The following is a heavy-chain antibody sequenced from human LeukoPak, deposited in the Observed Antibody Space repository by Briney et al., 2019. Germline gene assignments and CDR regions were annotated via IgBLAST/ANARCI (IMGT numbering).Heavy chain of an antibody. D-gene: IGHD3-10*02. Sequence: TGGSLRLSCAASGFTFSSYAMHWVRQAPGKGLEWVSYISSSGSTIYYADSVKGRFTISRDNAKNSLYLQMNSLRAEDTAVYYCAELGITMIGGVWGKGTTVTIPS. CDR3: AELGITMIGGV. CDR2: ISSSGSTI. CDR1: GFTFSSYA. V-gene: IGHV3-48*03. J-gene: IGHJ6*04.